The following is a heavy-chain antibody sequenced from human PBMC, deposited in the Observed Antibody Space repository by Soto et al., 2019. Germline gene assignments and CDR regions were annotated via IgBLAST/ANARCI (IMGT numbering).Heavy chain of an antibody. V-gene: IGHV4-31*03. CDR1: GGSISSGGYY. J-gene: IGHJ3*02. Sequence: QVQLQESGPGLVKPSQTLSLTCTVSGGSISSGGYYWSWIRQHPGKGLEWIGYIYYSGSTYYNPSLESRVTISVDTSKSQFSLKLSSVTAADTAVYYCASPARDHDAFDIWGQGTMVTVSS. CDR3: ASPARDHDAFDI. CDR2: IYYSGST.